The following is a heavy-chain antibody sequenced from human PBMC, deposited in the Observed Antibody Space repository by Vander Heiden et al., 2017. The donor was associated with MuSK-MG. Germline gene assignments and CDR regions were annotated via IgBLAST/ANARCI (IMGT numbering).Heavy chain of an antibody. CDR1: GVSTSSSSNY. CDR3: ARHGIPLSSSWYNWFDP. J-gene: IGHJ5*02. CDR2: SPYRWST. Sequence: QLQLQESGPVLVKPSETLSLTCTVSGVSTSSSSNYSGWIRQPPGKRLEWIGGSPYRWSTNYNTSLKSRVTIPVETSKNQYSLKLTSVTAAEKAVYYCARHGIPLSSSWYNWFDPWGQGTLVTVSS. D-gene: IGHD6-13*01. V-gene: IGHV4-39*01.